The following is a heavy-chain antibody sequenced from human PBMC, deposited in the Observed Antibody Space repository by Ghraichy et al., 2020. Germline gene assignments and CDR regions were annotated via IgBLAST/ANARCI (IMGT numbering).Heavy chain of an antibody. CDR1: GFTFSNYN. D-gene: IGHD1-1*01. Sequence: GGSLRLSCAASGFTFSNYNFNWVRQAPGKGLEWVSYISSSSSTIYYTDSVKGRFTISRDNAKNSLYLQMNSLRAEDTALYYCARDFLEDDSWGQGTLVTVSS. J-gene: IGHJ5*01. V-gene: IGHV3-48*01. CDR2: ISSSSSTI. CDR3: ARDFLEDDS.